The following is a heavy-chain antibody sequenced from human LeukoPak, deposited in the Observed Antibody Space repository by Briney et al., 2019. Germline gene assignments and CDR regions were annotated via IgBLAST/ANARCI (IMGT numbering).Heavy chain of an antibody. V-gene: IGHV3-23*01. CDR3: AKQNGAAVISHFDY. D-gene: IGHD2-15*01. CDR1: GFTFSSYA. Sequence: PPGGSLRLSCAASGFTFSSYATSWVRQAPGKGLEWVSGISGSGYNTFNADSLKGRFTISRDNSRNTLYLQMNSLRAEDTAVYYCAKQNGAAVISHFDYWGQGTLVTVSS. J-gene: IGHJ4*02. CDR2: ISGSGYNT.